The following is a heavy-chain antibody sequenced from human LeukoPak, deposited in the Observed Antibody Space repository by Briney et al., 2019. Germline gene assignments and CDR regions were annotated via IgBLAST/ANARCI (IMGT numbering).Heavy chain of an antibody. CDR1: GYTFTSYG. V-gene: IGHV1-18*01. CDR3: ARACRYYCDSSGYCPEY. CDR2: ISAYNGNT. Sequence: AASVKVSCKASGYTFTSYGISWVRQAPGQGLEWMGWISAYNGNTNYAQKLQGRVTMTTDTSTSTAYMELRSLRSDDTAVYYCARACRYYCDSSGYCPEYWGQGTLVTVSS. D-gene: IGHD3-22*01. J-gene: IGHJ4*02.